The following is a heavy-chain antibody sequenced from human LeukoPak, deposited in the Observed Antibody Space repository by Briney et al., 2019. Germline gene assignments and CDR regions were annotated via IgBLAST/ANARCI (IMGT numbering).Heavy chain of an antibody. CDR2: IIPIFGTA. CDR1: GGTFSSYA. J-gene: IGHJ4*02. Sequence: GASVKVSCKASGGTFSSYAISWVRQAPGQGLERMGGIIPIFGTANYAQKFQGRVTITADESTSTAYMELSSLRSEDTAVYYCARGTGCLGDCYSYFDYWGQGTLVTVSS. CDR3: ARGTGCLGDCYSYFDY. D-gene: IGHD2-21*02. V-gene: IGHV1-69*13.